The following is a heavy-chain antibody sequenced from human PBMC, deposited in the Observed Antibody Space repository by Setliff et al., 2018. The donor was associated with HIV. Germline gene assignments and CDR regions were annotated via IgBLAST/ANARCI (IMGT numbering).Heavy chain of an antibody. CDR2: IYTSGST. D-gene: IGHD6-13*01. V-gene: IGHV4-61*02. CDR3: ARESPSSSWFYFDF. Sequence: PSETLSLTCTVSGGSISSGSYYWSWIRQPAGKGLEWIGRIYTSGSTNYNPSLKSRVTISVDTSKNQFSLRVNSVTAADTAFYYCARESPSSSWFYFDFWGQGTLVTVSS. CDR1: GGSISSGSYY. J-gene: IGHJ4*02.